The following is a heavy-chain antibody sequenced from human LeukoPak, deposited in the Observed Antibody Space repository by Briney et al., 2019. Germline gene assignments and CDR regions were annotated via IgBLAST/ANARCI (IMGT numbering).Heavy chain of an antibody. J-gene: IGHJ4*02. D-gene: IGHD3-16*01. CDR2: ISSRGIAI. CDR3: ARDQGDYFDY. Sequence: GGSLRLSCAASGFTFSSYEMNWVRQAPGKGREWVLYISSRGIAIYYADPVKGRFTISRDNAKNSLYLQMNSLRAEDTAVYYCARDQGDYFDYWGQGTLVTVSS. CDR1: GFTFSSYE. V-gene: IGHV3-48*03.